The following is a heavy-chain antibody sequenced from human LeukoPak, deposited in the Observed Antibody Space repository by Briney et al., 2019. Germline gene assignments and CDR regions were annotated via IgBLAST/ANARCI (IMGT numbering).Heavy chain of an antibody. D-gene: IGHD3-22*01. J-gene: IGHJ4*02. Sequence: SVKVSCKASGGTFSSYAISWVRQAPGQGLEGMGGIIPIFGTANYAQKFQGRVTITADESTSTAYMELSSLRSEDTAVYYCARGVSGYYYVGFDYWGQGTLVTVSS. CDR3: ARGVSGYYYVGFDY. CDR2: IIPIFGTA. V-gene: IGHV1-69*13. CDR1: GGTFSSYA.